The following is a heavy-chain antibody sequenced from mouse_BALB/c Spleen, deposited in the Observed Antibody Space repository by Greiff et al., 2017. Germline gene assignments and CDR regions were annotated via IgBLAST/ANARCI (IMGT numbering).Heavy chain of an antibody. Sequence: EVKVEESGPGLVKPSQSLSLTCTVTGYSITSDYAWNWIRQFPGNKLEWMGYISYSGSTSYNPSLKSRISITRDTSKNQFFLQLNSVTTEDTATYYCAKGTTLDYWGQGTTLTVSS. CDR1: GYSITSDYA. J-gene: IGHJ2*01. CDR2: ISYSGST. D-gene: IGHD1-1*01. V-gene: IGHV3-2*02. CDR3: AKGTTLDY.